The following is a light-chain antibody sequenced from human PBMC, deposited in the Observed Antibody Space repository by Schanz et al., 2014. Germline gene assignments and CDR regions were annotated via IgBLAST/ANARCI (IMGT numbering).Light chain of an antibody. CDR1: SSNIGAGYD. CDR3: AAWDDSLNGLYV. V-gene: IGLV1-40*01. J-gene: IGLJ1*01. CDR2: GNI. Sequence: QSVLTQPPSVSGAPGQRVTISCTGSSSNIGAGYDVHWYQQLPGTAPKLLIYGNINRPSGVPDRFSGSKSGTSASLAISGLQSEDEADYYCAAWDDSLNGLYVFGTGTKLTV.